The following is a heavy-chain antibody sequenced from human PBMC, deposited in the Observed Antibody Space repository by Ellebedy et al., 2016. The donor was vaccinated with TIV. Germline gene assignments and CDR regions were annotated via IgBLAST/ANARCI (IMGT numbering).Heavy chain of an antibody. J-gene: IGHJ5*02. Sequence: SETLSLTCTVSGGSISSYYWSWIRQPPGKGLEWIGYIYYSGSTNYNPSLKSRVTISVDTSKNQFSLKLSSVTAADTAVYYCARRRWERRDCWFDPWGQGTLVTVSS. V-gene: IGHV4-59*01. CDR3: ARRRWERRDCWFDP. D-gene: IGHD1-26*01. CDR1: GGSISSYY. CDR2: IYYSGST.